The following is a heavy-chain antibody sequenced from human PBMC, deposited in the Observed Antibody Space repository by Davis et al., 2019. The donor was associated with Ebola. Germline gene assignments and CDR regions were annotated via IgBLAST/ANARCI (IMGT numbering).Heavy chain of an antibody. D-gene: IGHD5-18*01. CDR1: GGSISSYY. V-gene: IGHV4-59*01. CDR3: ARVGSGYSYGYNYYYYGMDV. Sequence: MPSETLSLTCTVSGGSISSYYWSWIRQPPGKGLEWIGYIYYSGSTNYNPSLKSRVTISVDTSKNQFSLKLSSVTAADTAVYYCARVGSGYSYGYNYYYYGMDVWGKGTTVTVSS. J-gene: IGHJ6*04. CDR2: IYYSGST.